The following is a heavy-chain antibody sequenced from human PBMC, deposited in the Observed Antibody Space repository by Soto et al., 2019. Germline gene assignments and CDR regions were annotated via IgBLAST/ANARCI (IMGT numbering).Heavy chain of an antibody. CDR1: GFTFSSYS. CDR3: ARAPMVRGVIKVMSDY. CDR2: ISSSSSTI. Sequence: GGSLRLSCAASGFTFSSYSMNWVRQAPGKGLEWVSYISSSSSTIYYADSVKGRFTISRDNAKNSLYLQMNSLRAEDTAVYYCARAPMVRGVIKVMSDYWGQGTLVTVSS. V-gene: IGHV3-48*01. D-gene: IGHD3-10*01. J-gene: IGHJ4*02.